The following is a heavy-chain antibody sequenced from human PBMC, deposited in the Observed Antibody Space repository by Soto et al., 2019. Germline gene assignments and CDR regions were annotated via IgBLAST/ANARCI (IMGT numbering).Heavy chain of an antibody. Sequence: AASVKVSCKSSGYIFTNFYLHWVRQAPGQGLEWMGVIFPNGDRTSYAQSFQGRVTMTRDTSTSTDQMELSSLTCEDTAVYFCAREAPSTGAFDIWGQGTMVTVSS. CDR1: GYIFTNFY. J-gene: IGHJ3*02. CDR2: IFPNGDRT. D-gene: IGHD2-8*02. V-gene: IGHV1-46*01. CDR3: AREAPSTGAFDI.